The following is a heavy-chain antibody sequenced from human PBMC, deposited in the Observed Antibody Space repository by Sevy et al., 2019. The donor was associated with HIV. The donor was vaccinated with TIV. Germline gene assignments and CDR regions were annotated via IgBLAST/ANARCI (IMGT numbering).Heavy chain of an antibody. D-gene: IGHD6-19*01. J-gene: IGHJ6*02. CDR1: GFTFSSYW. Sequence: GGSLRLSCAASGFTFSSYWMSWVRQAPGKGLEWVANIKQDGSEKYYVDSVKGRFTISRDNAKNSLYLQMNSLRAEDTAVYYCARGPRIAVAATYYYYYGMDVWGQGTTVTVSS. CDR3: ARGPRIAVAATYYYYYGMDV. CDR2: IKQDGSEK. V-gene: IGHV3-7*03.